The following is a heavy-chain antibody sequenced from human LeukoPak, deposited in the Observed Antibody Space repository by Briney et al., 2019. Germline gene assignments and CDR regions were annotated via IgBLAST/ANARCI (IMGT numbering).Heavy chain of an antibody. D-gene: IGHD4-17*01. CDR2: ISYDGSNK. Sequence: GRSLRLSRAASGFTFSSYAMHWVRQARGKGLEWVAVISYDGSNKYYADSVKGRFTISRDNSRNTLYLQMNSLRAEDTAVYYCARDRDGDYSFDYWGQGTLVTVSS. J-gene: IGHJ4*02. CDR3: ARDRDGDYSFDY. V-gene: IGHV3-30*04. CDR1: GFTFSSYA.